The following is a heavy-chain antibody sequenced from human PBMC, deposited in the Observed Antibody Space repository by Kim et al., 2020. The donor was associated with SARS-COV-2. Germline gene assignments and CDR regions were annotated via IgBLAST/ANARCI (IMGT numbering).Heavy chain of an antibody. Sequence: ASVKVSCKASGYTFTTYTVYWVRQAPGQRLEWMGWISGGRGDTKYSQKFQDRVALTRDTSASTAYMDLSGVRSEDTAVYYCARGTSAGWFDLWGQGTLVT. V-gene: IGHV1-3*01. CDR1: GYTFTTYT. CDR3: ARGTSAGWFDL. J-gene: IGHJ5*02. CDR2: ISGGRGDT.